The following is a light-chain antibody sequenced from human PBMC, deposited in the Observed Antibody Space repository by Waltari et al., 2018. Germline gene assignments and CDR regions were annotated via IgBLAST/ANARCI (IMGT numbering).Light chain of an antibody. Sequence: SYELTQPPSVSVSPGQTARITCSGDALPTKYAYWYQQKPGQAPVLVIYKGSERPSGIPARFSGSSSGTTVTLTISGVQAEDEADYYCQSADSSGNTYVFGTGTKVTVL. J-gene: IGLJ1*01. V-gene: IGLV3-25*02. CDR3: QSADSSGNTYV. CDR1: ALPTKY. CDR2: KGS.